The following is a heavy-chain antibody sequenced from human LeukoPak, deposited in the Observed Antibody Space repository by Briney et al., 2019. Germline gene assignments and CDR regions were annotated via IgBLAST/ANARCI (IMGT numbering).Heavy chain of an antibody. CDR1: GYTFTNYG. V-gene: IGHV1-18*01. Sequence: ASVKVSCKASGYTFTNYGISWVRQAPGQGLECMGWISAYNGNTNYAQRFQGRVTMTTDTSTSTAYMELRSLRSDDTAVYYCARVRDYGGIGEDYWGQGTLVTVSS. CDR3: ARVRDYGGIGEDY. D-gene: IGHD3-16*01. CDR2: ISAYNGNT. J-gene: IGHJ4*02.